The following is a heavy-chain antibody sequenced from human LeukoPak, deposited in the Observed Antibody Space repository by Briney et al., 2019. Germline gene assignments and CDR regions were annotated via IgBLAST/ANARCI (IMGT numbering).Heavy chain of an antibody. V-gene: IGHV1-2*02. J-gene: IGHJ4*02. CDR2: INSKSGGT. Sequence: ASVKVSCKASGYNFTGNYIHWVRQAPGQGLEWMGWINSKSGGTKYAQQFQDRITLTRGTSIRTAYMELRSLTSDDTAMYYCARSLVNWGRGTLVTVSS. CDR1: GYNFTGNY. CDR3: ARSLVN. D-gene: IGHD6-6*01.